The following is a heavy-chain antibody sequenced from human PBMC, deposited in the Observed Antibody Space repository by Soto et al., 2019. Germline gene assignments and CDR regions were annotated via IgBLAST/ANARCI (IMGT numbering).Heavy chain of an antibody. J-gene: IGHJ4*02. CDR1: GITFSNAW. V-gene: IGHV3-15*01. D-gene: IGHD6-6*01. CDR3: TTGRYSSSLYFDS. Sequence: EVQLVESGGGLVKPGGSLRVSCAASGITFSNAWMTWVRQAPGKGLEWVGRIKSKIDGGTTDYGVPVKGRFTISRDDSKNTLYLQMNNLKTEDTAVYYCTTGRYSSSLYFDSWGQGTLVTVSS. CDR2: IKSKIDGGTT.